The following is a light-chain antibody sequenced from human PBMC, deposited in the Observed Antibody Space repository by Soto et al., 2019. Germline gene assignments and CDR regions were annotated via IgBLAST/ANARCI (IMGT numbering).Light chain of an antibody. CDR3: QQYYDYSTLYT. J-gene: IGKJ2*01. CDR2: DAS. V-gene: IGKV1-5*01. CDR1: QGISSW. Sequence: DIQMTQSPSTLSASVGDRVTITCRASQGISSWLAWYQQKPGEAPKFLIYDASILESGVPSRFSGSGFGREFTLTISSLQPDDFATYYCQQYYDYSTLYTFGQGTKVEIK.